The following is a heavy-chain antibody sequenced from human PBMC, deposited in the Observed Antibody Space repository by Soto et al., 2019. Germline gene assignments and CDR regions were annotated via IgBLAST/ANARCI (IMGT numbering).Heavy chain of an antibody. D-gene: IGHD3-22*01. CDR1: GGSISSYY. CDR3: SSQYYYDSSGYYSHFDY. J-gene: IGHJ4*02. CDR2: IYYSGST. V-gene: IGHV4-59*08. Sequence: SETLSLTCTVSGGSISSYYWSWIRQPPGKGLEWIGYIYYSGSTNYNPSLKSRVTISVDRSKNQFSLKLSSVTAADTAVYFCSSQYYYDSSGYYSHFDYWGQGTLVTVSS.